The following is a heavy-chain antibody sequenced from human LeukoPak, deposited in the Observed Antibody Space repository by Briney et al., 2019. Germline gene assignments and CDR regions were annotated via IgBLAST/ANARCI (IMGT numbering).Heavy chain of an antibody. CDR2: ICYSGTT. CDR1: GGSISSADYY. CDR3: ARKRDDGDYHIDY. V-gene: IGHV4-31*03. D-gene: IGHD4-17*01. Sequence: SETLSLTCTVSGGSISSADYYWSWFRQFPGTGLLEWLGYICYSGTTYYNPSPKSRLTISVDTSNNQFSLRMRSVTAADTAMYFCARKRDDGDYHIDYWGQGIPVTVSS. J-gene: IGHJ4*02.